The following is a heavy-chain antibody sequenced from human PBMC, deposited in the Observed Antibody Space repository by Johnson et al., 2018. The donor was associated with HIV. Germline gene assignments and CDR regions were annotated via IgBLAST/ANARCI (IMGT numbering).Heavy chain of an antibody. CDR3: ARDRFGSGRPNAVDM. CDR1: GFSLSDYA. Sequence: QMMLVESGGGVVQPGRSLRLSCAASGFSLSDYAIHWVRQAPVKGLEWVGVMSYDGSKENYADSVKGRFTISRDNSKNTGYLQMNTLRPEDTAVYYCARDRFGSGRPNAVDMWGQGTMVTVSS. J-gene: IGHJ3*02. V-gene: IGHV3-30-3*01. CDR2: MSYDGSKE. D-gene: IGHD3-10*01.